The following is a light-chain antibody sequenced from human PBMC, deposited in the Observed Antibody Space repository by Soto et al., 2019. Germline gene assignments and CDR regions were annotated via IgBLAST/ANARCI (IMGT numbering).Light chain of an antibody. J-gene: IGKJ1*01. V-gene: IGKV3-11*01. CDR2: DAS. Sequence: IVLTQSPATLSVSPGETATLSCRASENINTYLAWYQQKPGQAPKLLIYDASNRATGIPARFSASGSGTDFTLTISSLEPEDFAVYYCQQYATSPTTFGQGTKVEIK. CDR1: ENINTY. CDR3: QQYATSPTT.